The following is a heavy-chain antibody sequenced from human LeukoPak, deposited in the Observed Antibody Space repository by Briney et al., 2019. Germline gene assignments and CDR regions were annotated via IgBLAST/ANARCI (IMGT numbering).Heavy chain of an antibody. CDR1: VGSISIYY. V-gene: IGHV4-59*01. D-gene: IGHD6-25*01. CDR3: ASSATNNWLDY. CDR2: IYYRGST. J-gene: IGHJ5*01. Sequence: PSETLPLTCTFSVGSISIYYWGWTRQPPGKGLELIGYIYYRGSTNYNPSLKSRVTISVDTSKNQFSLKLTSVTAADTAVYYCASSATNNWLDYWGQGTLVTVSS.